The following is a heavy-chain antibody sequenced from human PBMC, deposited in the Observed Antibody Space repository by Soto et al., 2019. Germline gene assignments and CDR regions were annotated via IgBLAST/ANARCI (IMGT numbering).Heavy chain of an antibody. CDR3: AREPDTYYDFWSGYYTYYYYYMDV. V-gene: IGHV1-69*13. Sequence: GASVKVSCKASGGTFSSYAISWVRQAPGQGLEWMGGIIPIFGTANYAQKFQGRVTITADESTSTAYMELSSLRAEDTAVYYCAREPDTYYDFWSGYYTYYYYYMDVWGKGTTVTVSS. D-gene: IGHD3-3*01. J-gene: IGHJ6*03. CDR1: GGTFSSYA. CDR2: IIPIFGTA.